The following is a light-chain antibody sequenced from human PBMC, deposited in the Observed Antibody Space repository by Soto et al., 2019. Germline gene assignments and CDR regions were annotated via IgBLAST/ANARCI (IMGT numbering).Light chain of an antibody. CDR1: SSDVGAYNY. Sequence: SALTHPRSVSWSPGQSVTISCTGTSSDVGAYNYVSWYQQHPGKAPKLMTYDVSKRPSGVPDRFSGSKSGNTASLTISGLQAEDEADYYCCSYADNYSYVFGTGTKVTVL. CDR2: DVS. J-gene: IGLJ1*01. CDR3: CSYADNYSYV. V-gene: IGLV2-11*01.